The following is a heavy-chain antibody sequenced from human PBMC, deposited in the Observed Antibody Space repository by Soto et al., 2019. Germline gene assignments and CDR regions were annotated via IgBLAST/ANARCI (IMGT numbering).Heavy chain of an antibody. J-gene: IGHJ4*02. CDR1: GGSFNGYY. Sequence: SETLSLTCAVYGGSFNGYYWSWIRQSPGKGLEWIGEINHSGNINYNPSLKSRVTISVDTSKNQFYLKLNSVTAADTTVYYCARGIQLWLSYFDYWGQGTLVTVSS. CDR3: ARGIQLWLSYFDY. D-gene: IGHD5-18*01. V-gene: IGHV4-34*01. CDR2: INHSGNI.